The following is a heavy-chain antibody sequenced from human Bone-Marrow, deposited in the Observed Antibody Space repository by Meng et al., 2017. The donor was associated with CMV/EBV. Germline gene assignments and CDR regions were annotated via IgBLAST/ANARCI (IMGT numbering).Heavy chain of an antibody. V-gene: IGHV3-30*04. CDR1: GFTFSSYA. D-gene: IGHD6-19*01. J-gene: IGHJ6*02. CDR3: ARDHSIAVAGTLNYYYGMDV. Sequence: GGSLRLSCAASGFTFSSYAMHWVRQAPGKGLEWVAVISYDGSNKYYADSVKGRFTISRDNSKNTLYLQMNSLRAEDTVVYYCARDHSIAVAGTLNYYYGMDVWGQGTTVTVSS. CDR2: ISYDGSNK.